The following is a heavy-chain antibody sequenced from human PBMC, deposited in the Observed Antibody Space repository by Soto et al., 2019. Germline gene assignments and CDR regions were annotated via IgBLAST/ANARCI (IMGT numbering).Heavy chain of an antibody. V-gene: IGHV5-51*01. J-gene: IGHJ4*02. CDR2: ISPVDSEI. CDR1: GYTFISYW. CDR3: ARIIAESGTGFDF. Sequence: EVQMVQPGAEVKKPGESLKISCQGSGYTFISYWSAWVRQKSGKGLEWMGIISPVDSEIRYNPSFQGQVTIPADKSISTAYLQWSSLKAPDTAMYYCARIIAESGTGFDFWGQGTLVSVSS. D-gene: IGHD3-16*02.